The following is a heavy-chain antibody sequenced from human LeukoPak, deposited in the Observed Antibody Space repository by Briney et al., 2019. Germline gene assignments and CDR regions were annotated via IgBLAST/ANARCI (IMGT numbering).Heavy chain of an antibody. Sequence: GGSLRLSCAASGFTFNTAWMAWVRQAPGKGLEWVGRIRSKSDGGTTYYAAPVKGRFTISRDDSKNTLYLQVNSLKIEDTALYYCTTDLRFWGQGTLVTVSS. CDR3: TTDLRF. J-gene: IGHJ1*01. V-gene: IGHV3-15*01. D-gene: IGHD3-16*01. CDR2: IRSKSDGGTT. CDR1: GFTFNTAW.